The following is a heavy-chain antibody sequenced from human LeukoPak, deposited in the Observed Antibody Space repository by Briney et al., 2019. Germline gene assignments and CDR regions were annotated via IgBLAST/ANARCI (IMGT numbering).Heavy chain of an antibody. J-gene: IGHJ5*02. V-gene: IGHV4-61*02. CDR1: GGSISSGSYY. CDR2: IYTSGST. Sequence: PSETLSLTCTVSGGSISSGSYYWSWIRQPAGKGLEWIGRIYTSGSTNYNPSLKSRVTISVDTSKNQFSLKLSSVTAADTAVCYCARDVTPYVWGSYRYTWGFDPWGQGTLVTVSS. CDR3: ARDVTPYVWGSYRYTWGFDP. D-gene: IGHD3-16*02.